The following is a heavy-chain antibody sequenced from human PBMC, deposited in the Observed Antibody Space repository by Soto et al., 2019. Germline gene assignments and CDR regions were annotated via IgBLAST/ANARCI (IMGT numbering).Heavy chain of an antibody. D-gene: IGHD4-4*01. J-gene: IGHJ6*02. Sequence: QVQLVQSGAEVKKPGSSVTVSCKASGGTFSSYAISWVRQAPGQGLEWMGRIIPLIGTANYAQKFQGRVTITADASTRTAYMELTSLRSQDTAVYYCARVVMTTVPASYNYGMDVWGQGTTVTAS. CDR3: ARVVMTTVPASYNYGMDV. CDR1: GGTFSSYA. CDR2: IIPLIGTA. V-gene: IGHV1-69*18.